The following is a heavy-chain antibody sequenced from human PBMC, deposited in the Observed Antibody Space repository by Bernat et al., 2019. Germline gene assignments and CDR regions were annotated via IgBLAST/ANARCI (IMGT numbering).Heavy chain of an antibody. V-gene: IGHV4-34*01. D-gene: IGHD6-19*01. Sequence: QVQLQQWGAGLLKPSETLSLTCAVYGGSFSGYYWSWIRQPPGKGLEWIGEITHSGSTNYNPSLKSRVTISVDTSKNQCSLKLSSVTAADTAVYYCARRSSGGYRGWFDPWGQGTLVTVSS. CDR1: GGSFSGYY. CDR2: ITHSGST. CDR3: ARRSSGGYRGWFDP. J-gene: IGHJ5*02.